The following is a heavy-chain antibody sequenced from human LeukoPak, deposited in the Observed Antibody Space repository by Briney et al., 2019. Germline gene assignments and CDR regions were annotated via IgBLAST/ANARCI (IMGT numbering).Heavy chain of an antibody. D-gene: IGHD5-18*01. CDR2: IYHSGST. Sequence: SETLSLTCAVSGYSISSGYYWGWIRQPPGKGLEWIGSIYHSGSTYYNPSLKSRVTISVDTSKNQFSLKLSSVTAADTAVYYCARVVQLWLPVYFDYWGQGTLVTVSS. CDR1: GYSISSGYY. V-gene: IGHV4-38-2*01. J-gene: IGHJ4*02. CDR3: ARVVQLWLPVYFDY.